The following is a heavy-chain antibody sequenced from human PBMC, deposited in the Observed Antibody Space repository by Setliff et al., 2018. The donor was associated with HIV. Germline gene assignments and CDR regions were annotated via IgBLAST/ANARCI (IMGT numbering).Heavy chain of an antibody. CDR3: ARDGPGGYFFES. Sequence: SETLSLTCTVSGDSLTSANSYWGWIRQPPGKGREWIGSIYSSGSTYYNPSLESRVSMSVDTSKNQFSLKLSSVTAADTAVYYCARDGPGGYFFESWGQGTLVTVSS. CDR1: GDSLTSANSY. D-gene: IGHD2-15*01. V-gene: IGHV4-39*07. CDR2: IYSSGST. J-gene: IGHJ4*02.